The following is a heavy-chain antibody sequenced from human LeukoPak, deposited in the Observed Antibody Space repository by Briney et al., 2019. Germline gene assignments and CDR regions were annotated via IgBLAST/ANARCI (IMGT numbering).Heavy chain of an antibody. Sequence: SETLSLTCTVSGGSISSYYWSWIRQPPGKGLEWIGYIYYSGSTNYNPSLKSRVTISVDTSKNQFSLKLSSVTAADTAVYYCARVMAGIAAAGAWFDPWGQGTLVTVSS. D-gene: IGHD6-13*01. V-gene: IGHV4-59*12. CDR2: IYYSGST. CDR1: GGSISSYY. CDR3: ARVMAGIAAAGAWFDP. J-gene: IGHJ5*02.